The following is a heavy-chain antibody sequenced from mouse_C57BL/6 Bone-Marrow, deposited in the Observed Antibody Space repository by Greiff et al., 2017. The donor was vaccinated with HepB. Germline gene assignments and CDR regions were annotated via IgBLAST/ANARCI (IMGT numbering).Heavy chain of an antibody. V-gene: IGHV2-2*01. CDR3: ARNLDGYPAWFAY. Sequence: QVQLKESGPGLVQPSQSLSITCTVSGFSLTSYGVHWVRQSPGKGLEWLGVIWSGGSTDYNAAFISRLSISKDNSKSQVFFKMNSLQADDTAIYYCARNLDGYPAWFAYWGQGTLVTVSA. CDR2: IWSGGST. CDR1: GFSLTSYG. J-gene: IGHJ3*01. D-gene: IGHD2-3*01.